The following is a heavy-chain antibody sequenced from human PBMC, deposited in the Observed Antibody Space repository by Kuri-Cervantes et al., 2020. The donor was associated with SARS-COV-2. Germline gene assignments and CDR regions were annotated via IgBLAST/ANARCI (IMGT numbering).Heavy chain of an antibody. D-gene: IGHD3-10*01. Sequence: GESLKISCAASGFTFSSYAMSWVRQAPGKGLEWVSVTYSGGNAYYADSVKGRFTISTDDSKNTLYLQLNSLRAEDSAVYYCARRITMVRVAWVYFDYWGQGTLVTVSS. CDR1: GFTFSSYA. CDR3: ARRITMVRVAWVYFDY. V-gene: IGHV3-23*03. J-gene: IGHJ4*02. CDR2: TYSGGNA.